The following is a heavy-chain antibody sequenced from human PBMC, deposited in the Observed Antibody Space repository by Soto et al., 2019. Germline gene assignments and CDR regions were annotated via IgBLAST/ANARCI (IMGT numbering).Heavy chain of an antibody. D-gene: IGHD3-16*01. CDR2: ISGSGGIT. J-gene: IGHJ6*02. V-gene: IGHV3-23*01. CDR1: GFTFSSYA. Sequence: EVKLLDSGGGLVQPGGSLRLSCAASGFTFSSYAMGWVRQAPGKGLDWVSGISGSGGITYSADSVKGRFTISRDNSKNILYLQMNSLRAEDTAVYYCAKGITDTGGYYYYSMDVWGQGTAVTVSS. CDR3: AKGITDTGGYYYYSMDV.